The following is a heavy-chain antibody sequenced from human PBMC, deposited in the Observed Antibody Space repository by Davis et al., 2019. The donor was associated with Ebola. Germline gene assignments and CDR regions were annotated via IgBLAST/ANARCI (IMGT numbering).Heavy chain of an antibody. V-gene: IGHV1-8*01. J-gene: IGHJ6*02. Sequence: ASVKVSCKASGYTFTSYDINWVRQATGQGLEWMGWMNPNSGNTGYAQKFQGRVTMTRNTSISTAYMELSSLRSEDTAVYYCARELVVVAATRIFPYYYYGMDVWGQGTTVTVSS. CDR3: ARELVVVAATRIFPYYYYGMDV. CDR2: MNPNSGNT. D-gene: IGHD2-15*01. CDR1: GYTFTSYD.